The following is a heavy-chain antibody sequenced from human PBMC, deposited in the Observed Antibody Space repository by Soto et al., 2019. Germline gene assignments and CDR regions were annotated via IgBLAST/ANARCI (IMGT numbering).Heavy chain of an antibody. V-gene: IGHV3-30*18. Sequence: GGSLRLSCAASGFTFSSYGMHWVRQAPGKGLEWVAVISYDGSNKYYADSVKGRFTISGDNSKNTLYLQMNSLRAEDTAVYYCAKDLGYCSSTSCGYYYYYGMDVWGQGTTVTVS. CDR3: AKDLGYCSSTSCGYYYYYGMDV. CDR2: ISYDGSNK. CDR1: GFTFSSYG. J-gene: IGHJ6*02. D-gene: IGHD2-2*01.